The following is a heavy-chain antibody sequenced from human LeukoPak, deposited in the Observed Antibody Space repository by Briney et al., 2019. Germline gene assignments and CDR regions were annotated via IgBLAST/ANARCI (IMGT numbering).Heavy chain of an antibody. CDR2: ISSSGQIV. V-gene: IGHV3-11*01. D-gene: IGHD6-13*01. CDR3: ARGLAAARDY. J-gene: IGHJ4*02. Sequence: GWSLRLSCAASGFTFSDHYINWIRQAPGKGLEWVSYISSSGQIVYYADSVKGRFTISRDNAKNSVYLQMNSLRVEDTAVYYCARGLAAARDYWGQGTLVIVSS. CDR1: GFTFSDHY.